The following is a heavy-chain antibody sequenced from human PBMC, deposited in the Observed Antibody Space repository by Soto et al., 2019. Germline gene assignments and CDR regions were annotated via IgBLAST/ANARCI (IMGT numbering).Heavy chain of an antibody. J-gene: IGHJ4*02. CDR1: HFPFSRYR. D-gene: IGHD5-18*01. V-gene: IGHV3-33*01. CDR2: IWYNGSNN. Sequence: PGGYLRLSGAASHFPFSRYRMHGVRHAPGNGLEWVAVIWYNGSNNYYAHCVNGRFAISIEKSKKTLYLQMNSLRAEDTAVYYCARYRHSYAVVWPIEYGGQGTLVTVSS. CDR3: ARYRHSYAVVWPIEY.